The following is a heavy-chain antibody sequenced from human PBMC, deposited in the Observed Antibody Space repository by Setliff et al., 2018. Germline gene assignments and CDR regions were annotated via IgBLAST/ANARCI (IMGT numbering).Heavy chain of an antibody. CDR2: IYHSGST. J-gene: IGHJ5*02. D-gene: IGHD2-15*01. V-gene: IGHV4-38-2*01. CDR1: GYSISSGYY. CDR3: ARLYIVVVVAATPAWFDP. Sequence: SETLSLTCAVSGYSISSGYYWGWIRQPPGKGLEWIGSIYHSGSTYYNLSLKSRVTISVDTSKNQFSLKLSSVTAADTAVYYCARLYIVVVVAATPAWFDPWGQGTLVTVSS.